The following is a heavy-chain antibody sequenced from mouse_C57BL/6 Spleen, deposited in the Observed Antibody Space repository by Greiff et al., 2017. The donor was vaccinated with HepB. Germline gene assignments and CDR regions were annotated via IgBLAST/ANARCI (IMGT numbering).Heavy chain of an antibody. CDR3: ARRGNYVDYFDY. Sequence: QVHVKQPGAELVRPGTSVKLSCKASGYTFTSYWMHWVKQRPGQGLEWIGVIDPSDSYTNYNHKFKGKATLTVDTSSSTAYMQRSSLTSEDSAVYYCARRGNYVDYFDYWGQGTTLTVSS. CDR2: IDPSDSYT. D-gene: IGHD2-1*01. CDR1: GYTFTSYW. V-gene: IGHV1-59*01. J-gene: IGHJ2*01.